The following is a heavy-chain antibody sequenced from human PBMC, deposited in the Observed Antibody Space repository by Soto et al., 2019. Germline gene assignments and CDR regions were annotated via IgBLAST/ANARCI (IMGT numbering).Heavy chain of an antibody. CDR1: GFTFSSYA. CDR2: VSAGGDMT. J-gene: IGHJ6*02. D-gene: IGHD1-1*01. CDR3: ARGERGASGSPACYYYSGSAV. Sequence: DVQLLESGGHLVQPGGSLRLSCAASGFTFSSYAMSWVRQAPGKGLEWVSRVSAGGDMTYYSDSVKGRFTFARDNSNNGLFLQMSSLRIGYTDVDYCARGERGASGSPACYYYSGSAVWGQGATVTVS. V-gene: IGHV3-23*01.